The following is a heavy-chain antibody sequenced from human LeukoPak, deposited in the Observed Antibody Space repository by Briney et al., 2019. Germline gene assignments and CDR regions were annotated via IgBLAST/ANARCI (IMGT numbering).Heavy chain of an antibody. J-gene: IGHJ4*02. CDR2: ISSSSYI. CDR3: ARDLAGGYYPNFDY. D-gene: IGHD3-22*01. V-gene: IGHV3-21*01. CDR1: GFTFSSYS. Sequence: GGSLRLSCAASGFTFSSYSMNWVRQAPGKGLEWVSSISSSSYIYYADSVKGRFTISRDNAKNSLYLQMNSLRAEDTAVYYCARDLAGGYYPNFDYWGQGTLVTVSS.